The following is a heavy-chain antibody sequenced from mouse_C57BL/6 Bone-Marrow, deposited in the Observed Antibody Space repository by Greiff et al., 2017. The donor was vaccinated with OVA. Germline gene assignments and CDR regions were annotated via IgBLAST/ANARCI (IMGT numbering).Heavy chain of an antibody. CDR2: ISSGSSTI. V-gene: IGHV5-17*01. CDR3: ARMGANWDVDYFDY. Sequence: EVKLMESGGGLVKPGGSLKLSCAASGFTFSDYGMHWVRQAPEKGLEWVAYISSGSSTIYYADTVKGRFTISRDNAKNTLFLQMTSLRSEDTAMYYCARMGANWDVDYFDYWGQGTTLTVSS. CDR1: GFTFSDYG. D-gene: IGHD4-1*01. J-gene: IGHJ2*01.